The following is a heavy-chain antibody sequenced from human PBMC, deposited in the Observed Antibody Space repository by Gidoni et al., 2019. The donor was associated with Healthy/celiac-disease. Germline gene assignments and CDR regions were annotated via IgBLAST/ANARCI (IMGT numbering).Heavy chain of an antibody. Sequence: EVQLVESGGGLVQPGRSLRLSCAASGFTFDDYAMHWVRQAPGKGLEWVSGISWNSGSIGYADSVKGRFTISRDNAKNSLYLQMNSLRAEDTALYYCAKTPDHYGSGLFDYWGQGTLVTVSS. D-gene: IGHD3-10*01. V-gene: IGHV3-9*01. J-gene: IGHJ4*02. CDR2: ISWNSGSI. CDR3: AKTPDHYGSGLFDY. CDR1: GFTFDDYA.